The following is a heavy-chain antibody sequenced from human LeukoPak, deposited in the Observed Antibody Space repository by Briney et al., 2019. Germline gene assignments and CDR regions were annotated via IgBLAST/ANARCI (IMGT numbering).Heavy chain of an antibody. CDR3: ARSLMVRGVITPKYGMDV. Sequence: GGSLRLSCAASGFTFSSYAMHWVRQAPGKGLEWVAVISYDGSNKYYADSVKGRFTISRGNSKNTLYLQMNSLRAEDTAVYYCARSLMVRGVITPKYGMDVWGQGTTVTVSS. D-gene: IGHD3-10*01. CDR2: ISYDGSNK. J-gene: IGHJ6*02. V-gene: IGHV3-30-3*01. CDR1: GFTFSSYA.